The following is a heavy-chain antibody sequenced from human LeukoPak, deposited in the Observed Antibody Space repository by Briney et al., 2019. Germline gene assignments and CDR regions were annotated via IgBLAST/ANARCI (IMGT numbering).Heavy chain of an antibody. V-gene: IGHV3-21*01. Sequence: GGSLRLSCAASGFTFSSYSMNWVRQAPGKGLEWVSSISSSSSYIYYADSVKGRFTISRDNAKNSLYLQMNSLRAEDTAVYYCARDGIAVAGIYFDYWGQGTLVTVSS. D-gene: IGHD6-13*01. CDR2: ISSSSSYI. J-gene: IGHJ4*02. CDR3: ARDGIAVAGIYFDY. CDR1: GFTFSSYS.